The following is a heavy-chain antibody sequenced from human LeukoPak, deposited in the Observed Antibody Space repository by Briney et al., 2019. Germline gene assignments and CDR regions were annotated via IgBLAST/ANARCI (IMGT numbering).Heavy chain of an antibody. J-gene: IGHJ6*02. D-gene: IGHD2-8*01. CDR1: GYSFNSFA. Sequence: GASVNVSCTASGYSFNSFAIYWVRQAPGQRLEWVGWINAGSGDAKNSGKFQGRVTITRDTSARIVYMELSRLRSEDTAVYYCARDVNGMDVWGQGTTVIVSS. CDR2: INAGSGDA. V-gene: IGHV1-3*01. CDR3: ARDVNGMDV.